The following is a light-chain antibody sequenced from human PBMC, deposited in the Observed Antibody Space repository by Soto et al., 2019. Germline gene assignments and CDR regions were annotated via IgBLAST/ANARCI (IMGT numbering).Light chain of an antibody. Sequence: QSALTQPASVSGSPGQSITISCTGTSSDVGSYNYVSWYQQHPGKAPKVMIYDVSNRPSGVSYRFSGSKSGNTASLTISGLQAEDEADYYCRSYTTSSTYVFGPGTKLTVL. CDR1: SSDVGSYNY. V-gene: IGLV2-14*01. CDR3: RSYTTSSTYV. CDR2: DVS. J-gene: IGLJ1*01.